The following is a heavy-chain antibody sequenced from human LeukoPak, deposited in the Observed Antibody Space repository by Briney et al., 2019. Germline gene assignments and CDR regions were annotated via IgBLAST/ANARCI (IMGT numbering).Heavy chain of an antibody. D-gene: IGHD5-12*01. Sequence: GGSLRLSCAASGFTFSSYGMHWVRQAPGKGLEWVAVIYSGGSTYYADSVKGRFTISRDNSKNTLYLQMNSLRAEDTAVYYCARDWLIWGQGTLVTVSS. CDR3: ARDWLI. V-gene: IGHV3-66*01. CDR2: IYSGGST. J-gene: IGHJ4*02. CDR1: GFTFSSYG.